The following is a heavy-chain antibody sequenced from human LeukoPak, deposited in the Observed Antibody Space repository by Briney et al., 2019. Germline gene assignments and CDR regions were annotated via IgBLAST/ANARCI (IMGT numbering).Heavy chain of an antibody. CDR1: GYSFTSYW. J-gene: IGHJ4*02. V-gene: IGHV5-51*01. Sequence: GESLKISCKGSGYSFTSYWIGWVRQMPGKGLEWMGIIYPGDSDTRYSPSFQGQVTISADKSISTAYLQWSSLKASDTAMYYCARGGWLINSGYDSKQADYWGQGTLVTVSS. D-gene: IGHD5-12*01. CDR2: IYPGDSDT. CDR3: ARGGWLINSGYDSKQADY.